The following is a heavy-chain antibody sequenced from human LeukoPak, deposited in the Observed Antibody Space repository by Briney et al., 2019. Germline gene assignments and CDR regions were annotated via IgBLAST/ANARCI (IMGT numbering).Heavy chain of an antibody. V-gene: IGHV3-23*01. CDR2: ISGSGGST. CDR1: GFTFSSYA. J-gene: IGHJ4*02. Sequence: GALRLSCAASGFTFSSYAMSWVCQAPGKGLEWVSAISGSGGSTYYADSVKGRFTISRDNSKNTLYLQMNSLRAEDTAVYYCAKGKDFWSGSSSDYWGQGTLVTVSS. CDR3: AKGKDFWSGSSSDY. D-gene: IGHD3-3*01.